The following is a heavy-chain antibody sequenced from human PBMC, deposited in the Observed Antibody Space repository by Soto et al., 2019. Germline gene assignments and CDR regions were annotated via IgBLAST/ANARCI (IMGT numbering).Heavy chain of an antibody. V-gene: IGHV1-8*01. CDR1: GYTFTSYD. D-gene: IGHD2-8*01. CDR2: MNPNSGNT. CDR3: ARAERGECTNCVCYDFDY. J-gene: IGHJ4*02. Sequence: QVQLVQSGAEVKKPGASVKVSCKASGYTFTSYDINWVRQATGQGLEWMGWMNPNSGNTGYAQKFQGRVTMTRNTSISTAYMELSSLRSEDTAVYYCARAERGECTNCVCYDFDYWGQGTLVTVSS.